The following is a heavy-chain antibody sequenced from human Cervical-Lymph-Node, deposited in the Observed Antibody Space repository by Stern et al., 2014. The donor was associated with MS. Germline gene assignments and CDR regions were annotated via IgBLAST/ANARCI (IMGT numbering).Heavy chain of an antibody. CDR2: ITWNSVSV. D-gene: IGHD3-3*01. CDR3: AKGSGGSGYYPVALDY. Sequence: EVQLVGSGGGLVQPGRSLRLSCAASGFTFDDYAMHWVRQAPVKGLEWGSGITWNSVSVGYADSVKGRFTISRDNAKNSLYLQMNSLRGDDTALYYCAKGSGGSGYYPVALDYWGQGTLVTVSS. CDR1: GFTFDDYA. V-gene: IGHV3-9*01. J-gene: IGHJ4*02.